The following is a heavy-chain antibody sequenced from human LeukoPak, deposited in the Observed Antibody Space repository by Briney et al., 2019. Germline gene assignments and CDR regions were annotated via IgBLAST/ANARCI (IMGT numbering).Heavy chain of an antibody. CDR2: IYYSGST. V-gene: IGHV4-39*01. D-gene: IGHD3-10*01. CDR1: GVSISSSSYY. J-gene: IGHJ4*02. Sequence: SETLPLTCTVSGVSISSSSYYWGWIRQPPGKGLEWIGSIYYSGSTYYNPSLKSRVTISVDTSKNQFSLKLSSVTAADTAVYYCARSLVRGVIDYWGQGTLVTVSS. CDR3: ARSLVRGVIDY.